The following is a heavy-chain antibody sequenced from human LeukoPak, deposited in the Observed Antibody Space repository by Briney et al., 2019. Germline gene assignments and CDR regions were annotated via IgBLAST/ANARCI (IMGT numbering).Heavy chain of an antibody. Sequence: SDTLSLTCTVSAYSISPTYYWGCSRQPPGKGLESRGSINQSGSTFYNPSPKNPVTRSLHTSKNPLSLSLSSVTAADTAVYYCARDPLYCSGGSCYSTWFDPWGQGTLVTVSS. J-gene: IGHJ5*02. CDR2: INQSGST. CDR3: ARDPLYCSGGSCYSTWFDP. D-gene: IGHD2-15*01. V-gene: IGHV4-38-2*02. CDR1: AYSISPTYY.